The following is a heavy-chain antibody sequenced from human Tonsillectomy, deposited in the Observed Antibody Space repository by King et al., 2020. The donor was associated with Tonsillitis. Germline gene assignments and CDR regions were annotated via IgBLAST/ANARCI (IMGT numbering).Heavy chain of an antibody. Sequence: QLVQSGTEVKKPGDSVKVSCKASGYTFTDYYIHWVRQAPGQGLQWMGWINLNSGGTNYAQNFQGRVTMTRDTSISTAYMELSSLRCDDTAVYSCAREYSRGGSWGWFDPWGQGTLVTVSS. J-gene: IGHJ5*02. CDR1: GYTFTDYY. V-gene: IGHV1-2*02. CDR2: INLNSGGT. CDR3: AREYSRGGSWGWFDP. D-gene: IGHD6-19*01.